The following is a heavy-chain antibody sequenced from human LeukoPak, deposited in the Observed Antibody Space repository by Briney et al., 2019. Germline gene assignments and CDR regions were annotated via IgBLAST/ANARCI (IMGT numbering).Heavy chain of an antibody. CDR3: ARGTYCSSTSCYRLGDAFDI. J-gene: IGHJ3*02. V-gene: IGHV3-21*01. CDR2: ISSSSSYI. D-gene: IGHD2-2*01. CDR1: GFTFSSYS. Sequence: GSLRLSCAASGFTFSSYSMNWVRQAPGKGLEWVSSISSSSSYIYYADSVKGRFTISRDNAKNSLYLQMNSLRAEDTAVYYCARGTYCSSTSCYRLGDAFDIWGQGTMVTVSS.